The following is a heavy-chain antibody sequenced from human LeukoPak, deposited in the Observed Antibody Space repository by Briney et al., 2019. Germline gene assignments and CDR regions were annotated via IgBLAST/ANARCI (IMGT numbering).Heavy chain of an antibody. CDR3: AIGDGLGELSSSFDY. V-gene: IGHV3-66*02. J-gene: IGHJ4*02. Sequence: GGSLRLSCAASGFTFSSYAMSWVRQAPGKGLEWVSIIHYDGKIRYAGFVGGRFTIYRDDSKNTLYLRMNSLRAEDSAVYYCAIGDGLGELSSSFDYWGQGTLVTVSS. CDR2: IIHYDGKI. CDR1: GFTFSSYA. D-gene: IGHD3-16*02.